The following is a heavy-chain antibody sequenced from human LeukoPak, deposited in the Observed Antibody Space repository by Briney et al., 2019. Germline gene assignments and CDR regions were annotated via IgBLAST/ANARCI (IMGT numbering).Heavy chain of an antibody. Sequence: GESLKISCKGSGYSFTSYWISWVRQMPGKGLEWMGRIDPSDSYTNYSPSFQGHATISADKSISTAYLQWSSLKASDTAMYYCARQRPTYGSGSSPSYWGQGTLVTVSS. D-gene: IGHD3-10*01. CDR3: ARQRPTYGSGSSPSY. J-gene: IGHJ4*02. V-gene: IGHV5-10-1*01. CDR1: GYSFTSYW. CDR2: IDPSDSYT.